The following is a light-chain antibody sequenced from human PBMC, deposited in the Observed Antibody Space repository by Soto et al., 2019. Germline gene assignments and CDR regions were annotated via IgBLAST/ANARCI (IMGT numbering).Light chain of an antibody. CDR3: TSCTTSSTLV. CDR2: EVR. V-gene: IGLV2-14*01. CDR1: ISDVGGYNY. J-gene: IGLJ1*01. Sequence: QSALTQAASVSGSPGQSITISCTGTISDVGGYNYVSWYQQHPGKVPKLLIYEVRNRPSGVSHRFSGSKSDNTASLTISGRQAEDEADYYCTSCTTSSTLVFGTGTKLTVL.